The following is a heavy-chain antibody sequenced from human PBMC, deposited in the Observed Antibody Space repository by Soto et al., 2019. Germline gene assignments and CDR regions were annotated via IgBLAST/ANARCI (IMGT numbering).Heavy chain of an antibody. D-gene: IGHD4-4*01. CDR1: GGSISSGDYY. V-gene: IGHV4-30-4*01. Sequence: ASETLSLTCTVSGGSISSGDYYRSWIRQPPGKGLEWIGYIYYSGSTYYNPSLKSRVTISVDTSKNQFSLKLSSVTAADTAVYYCARVGPTVTPYYFDYWGQGTLVTVSS. CDR3: ARVGPTVTPYYFDY. CDR2: IYYSGST. J-gene: IGHJ4*02.